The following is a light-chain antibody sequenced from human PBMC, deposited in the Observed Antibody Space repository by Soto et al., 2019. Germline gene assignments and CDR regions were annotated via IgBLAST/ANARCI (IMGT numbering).Light chain of an antibody. CDR2: DVT. V-gene: IGLV2-14*01. CDR1: SSDVGGYNY. J-gene: IGLJ2*01. Sequence: QSVLTQPASVSGSPGQSITISCTGTSSDVGGYNYVSWYQQHPGKAPKVMIYDVTNRPSGVSYRFSGSKSGNTASLTISGLQAEDEADYYCSSYTSSSTLVFGGGTQLTVL. CDR3: SSYTSSSTLV.